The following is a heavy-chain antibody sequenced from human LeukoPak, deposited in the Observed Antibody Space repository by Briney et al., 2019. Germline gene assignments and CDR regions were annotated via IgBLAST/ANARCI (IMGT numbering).Heavy chain of an antibody. V-gene: IGHV1-8*01. CDR3: AREVYPGGSSLGDY. J-gene: IGHJ4*02. CDR2: MNPNSGNT. CDR1: GYTFTSYD. D-gene: IGHD6-6*01. Sequence: ASVKVSCKASGYTFTSYDINWVRRANGQGLEWTGWMNPNSGNTGYAQKFQGRVTMTRNTSISTAYMELSSLRSEDTAVYYCAREVYPGGSSLGDYWGQGTLVTVSS.